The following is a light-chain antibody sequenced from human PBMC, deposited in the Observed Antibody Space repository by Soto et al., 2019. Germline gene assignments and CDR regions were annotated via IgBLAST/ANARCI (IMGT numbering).Light chain of an antibody. V-gene: IGLV2-23*01. CDR2: EDI. J-gene: IGLJ1*01. CDR3: CSYATTYTFV. Sequence: QSVLTQPASVSGSPGQSITISCTGTISDVGSYNLVSWYQQHPGKAPRLLIYEDIKRPSGVSNRFSGSKSGYTASLTISGLQAEDEADYYCCSYATTYTFVFGTGTKATVL. CDR1: ISDVGSYNL.